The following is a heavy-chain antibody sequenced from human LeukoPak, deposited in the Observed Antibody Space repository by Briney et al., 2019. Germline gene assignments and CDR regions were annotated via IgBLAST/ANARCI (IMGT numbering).Heavy chain of an antibody. J-gene: IGHJ3*02. CDR2: INPNSGGT. V-gene: IGHV1-2*02. Sequence: GASVKVSCKASGYTFTGYYMHWVRQAPGQGLEWMGWINPNSGGTNYAQKFQGRVTMTRDTSISTAYMELSRLRSDGTAVYYCARDKEVLLWFGDQRDAFDIWGQGTMVTVSS. CDR1: GYTFTGYY. CDR3: ARDKEVLLWFGDQRDAFDI. D-gene: IGHD3-10*01.